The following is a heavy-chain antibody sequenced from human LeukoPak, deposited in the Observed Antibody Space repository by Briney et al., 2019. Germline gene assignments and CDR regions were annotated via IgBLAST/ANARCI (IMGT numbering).Heavy chain of an antibody. Sequence: GGSLRLPCAASGFTFSSYAMSWVRQAPGKGLEWVSAISGSGGSTYYADSVKGRFTISRDNSKNTLCLQMNSLRAEDTAVYYCAKDPAHCSSTSCGYWGQGTLVTVSS. CDR3: AKDPAHCSSTSCGY. CDR2: ISGSGGST. V-gene: IGHV3-23*01. J-gene: IGHJ4*02. CDR1: GFTFSSYA. D-gene: IGHD2-2*01.